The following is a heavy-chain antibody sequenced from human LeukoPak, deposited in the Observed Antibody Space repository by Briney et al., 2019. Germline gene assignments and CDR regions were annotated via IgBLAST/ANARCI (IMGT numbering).Heavy chain of an antibody. CDR3: ARDRDSSGLRDFDL. CDR1: GGSISSYY. D-gene: IGHD3-22*01. Sequence: SETLSLTCTVSGGSISSYYWSWIRQPPGKGLEWIGYIYYSGNTNYNPSLKSRVSISIDTSKNQFSLQLSSVTAADTAVYYCARDRDSSGLRDFDLWGRGTLVTVSA. V-gene: IGHV4-59*01. J-gene: IGHJ2*01. CDR2: IYYSGNT.